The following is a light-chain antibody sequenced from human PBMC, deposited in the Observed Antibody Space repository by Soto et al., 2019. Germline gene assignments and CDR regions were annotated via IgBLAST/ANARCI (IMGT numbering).Light chain of an antibody. Sequence: EVVLTQSPATLSLSPGERATLSCRASENVRTFVDWYQQKPGQAPRLLIYGASNRATGIPERFSGSGSGTEFTLTISSLQSEDFAVYYCQQYGSSPWTFGQGTKVDIK. CDR2: GAS. CDR3: QQYGSSPWT. V-gene: IGKV3-20*01. J-gene: IGKJ1*01. CDR1: ENVRTF.